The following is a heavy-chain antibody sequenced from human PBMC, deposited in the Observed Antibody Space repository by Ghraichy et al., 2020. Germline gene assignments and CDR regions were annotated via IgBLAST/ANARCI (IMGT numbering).Heavy chain of an antibody. CDR2: ISAYNGNT. CDR3: ARGVYCSGGSCYRLLGLQIYYYYGMDV. J-gene: IGHJ6*02. V-gene: IGHV1-18*01. D-gene: IGHD2-15*01. Sequence: ASVKVSCKASGYTFTSYGISWVRQAPGQGLEWMGWISAYNGNTNYAQKLQGRVTMTTDTSTSTAYMELRSLRSDDTAVYYCARGVYCSGGSCYRLLGLQIYYYYGMDVWGQGTTVTVSS. CDR1: GYTFTSYG.